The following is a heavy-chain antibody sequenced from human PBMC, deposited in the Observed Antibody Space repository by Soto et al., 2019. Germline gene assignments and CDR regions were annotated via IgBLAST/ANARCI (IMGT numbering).Heavy chain of an antibody. CDR3: ARPASGGSRDAFDV. D-gene: IGHD2-15*01. CDR1: GYKFTTFW. J-gene: IGHJ3*01. V-gene: IGHV5-10-1*01. CDR2: IDPTDSFT. Sequence: GESLKISCNASGYKFTTFWLNWVRQTPGKGLEWLGRIDPTDSFTNYSPPFEGHVTISVDRSISTAYLQWNSLQASDTAIYYCARPASGGSRDAFDVWGQGTTVT.